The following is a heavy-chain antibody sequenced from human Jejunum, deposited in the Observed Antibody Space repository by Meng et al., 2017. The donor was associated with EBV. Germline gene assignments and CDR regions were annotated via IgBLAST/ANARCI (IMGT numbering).Heavy chain of an antibody. CDR3: VGEIVAPYSFDQ. CDR1: GYTFIDYH. J-gene: IGHJ4*02. D-gene: IGHD5-12*01. CDR2: LNPNNGAT. V-gene: IGHV1-46*01. Sequence: QVELVQSGAEVKKPGASVKLSCKTPGYTFIDYHVHWVRQAPGQGLEWMGILNPNNGATSYAQRIRGRVTMTRDTSTSTVYMELSSLRSEDTALYYCVGEIVAPYSFDQWGQGTLVTVSS.